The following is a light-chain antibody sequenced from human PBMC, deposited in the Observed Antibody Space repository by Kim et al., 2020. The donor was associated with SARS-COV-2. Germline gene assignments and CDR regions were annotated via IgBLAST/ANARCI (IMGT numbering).Light chain of an antibody. CDR2: AAA. CDR1: QSISSY. J-gene: IGKJ4*01. Sequence: ASVGDRVTITCRASQSISSYLNWYQQKPGKAPKLLIYAAASLQSGVPSRFSGSGSGTDFTLTISSLQPEDFATYYCQQSYSTPLTFGGGTKVDIK. V-gene: IGKV1-39*01. CDR3: QQSYSTPLT.